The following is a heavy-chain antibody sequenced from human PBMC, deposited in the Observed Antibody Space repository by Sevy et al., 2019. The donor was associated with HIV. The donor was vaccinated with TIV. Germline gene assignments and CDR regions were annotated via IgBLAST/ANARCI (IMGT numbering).Heavy chain of an antibody. CDR2: IYYSGST. Sequence: SETQSLTCTVSGGSISSGGYYWSWIRQHPGKGLEWIGYIYYSGSTYYNPSLKSRVTISVDTSKNQFSLKLSSVTAADTAVYYCARGARLVIQSFFDYWGQGTPVTVSS. D-gene: IGHD3-9*01. CDR3: ARGARLVIQSFFDY. J-gene: IGHJ4*02. V-gene: IGHV4-31*03. CDR1: GGSISSGGYY.